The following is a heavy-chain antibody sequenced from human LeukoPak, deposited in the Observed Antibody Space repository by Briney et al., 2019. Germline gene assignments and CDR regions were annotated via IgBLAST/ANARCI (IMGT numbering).Heavy chain of an antibody. CDR3: GRESSGNFDY. J-gene: IGHJ4*02. V-gene: IGHV4-31*01. Sequence: SQTLSLTCTVSGGSISSGGYYWSWIRQRPGKGLEWIGYIYYSRSTYYNPFLKSLVTITVDKSKNLFSLKLSAVTAEDRAVYYWGRESSGNFDYWGQGTLVTVSS. CDR2: IYYSRST. CDR1: GGSISSGGYY. D-gene: IGHD1-26*01.